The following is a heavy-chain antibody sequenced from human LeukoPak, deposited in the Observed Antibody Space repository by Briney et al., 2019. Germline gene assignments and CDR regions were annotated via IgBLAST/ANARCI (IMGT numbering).Heavy chain of an antibody. J-gene: IGHJ4*02. CDR1: GGSISSGGYY. D-gene: IGHD6-13*01. CDR3: ASENSSSWTIDY. Sequence: SSQTLSLTCTVSGGSISSGGYYWSWIRQHPGKGLEWIGYIYYSGSTYHNPSLKSRVTISVDTSKNQFSLKLSSVTAADTAVYYCASENSSSWTIDYWGQGTLVTVSS. V-gene: IGHV4-31*03. CDR2: IYYSGST.